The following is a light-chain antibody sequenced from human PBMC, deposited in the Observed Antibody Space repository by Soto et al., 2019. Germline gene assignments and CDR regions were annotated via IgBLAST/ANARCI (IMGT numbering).Light chain of an antibody. CDR2: AAS. V-gene: IGKV1-27*01. Sequence: DIQMTQSPSSLSASVGDRVTITCRASQDISNSLAWYQQKPGKVPKVLIYAASILQSGVPARFSGSRSGTAFTLTISSLQPEDVATYYCQKYNSAPLTFGGGTKVEI. CDR1: QDISNS. CDR3: QKYNSAPLT. J-gene: IGKJ4*01.